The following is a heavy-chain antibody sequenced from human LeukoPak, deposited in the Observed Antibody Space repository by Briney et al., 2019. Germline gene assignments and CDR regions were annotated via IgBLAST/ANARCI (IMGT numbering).Heavy chain of an antibody. CDR1: GGSINNYY. J-gene: IGHJ4*02. CDR3: ARAGGGYSSGWYGTLYYFDY. D-gene: IGHD6-19*01. V-gene: IGHV4-59*01. CDR2: IYYRGST. Sequence: ASETLSLTCTVSGGSINNYYWSWIRQPPGKGLEWIGYIYYRGSTNYNPSLKSRVTFSVDTSKNQFSLKLNSVTAADTAVYYCARAGGGYSSGWYGTLYYFDYWGQGTLVTVSS.